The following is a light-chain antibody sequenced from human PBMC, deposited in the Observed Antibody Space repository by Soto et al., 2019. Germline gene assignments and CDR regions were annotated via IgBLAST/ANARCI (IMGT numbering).Light chain of an antibody. CDR3: SSYTSSSTLPLYV. J-gene: IGLJ1*01. CDR1: SSDVGGYNY. CDR2: DVS. V-gene: IGLV2-14*01. Sequence: QSVLTQPASVSGSPGQSITISCTVTSSDVGGYNYVSWYQQHPGKAPKLMIYDVSNLPSGVSNRFSGSKSGNTASLTISGLQAEDAADYYXSSYTSSSTLPLYVFGTGTKVPVL.